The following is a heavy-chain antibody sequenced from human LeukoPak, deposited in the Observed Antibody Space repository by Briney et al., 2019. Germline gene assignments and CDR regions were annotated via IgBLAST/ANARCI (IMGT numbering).Heavy chain of an antibody. D-gene: IGHD1-26*01. CDR3: AKGPAKWELPAPFDY. J-gene: IGHJ4*02. Sequence: PGGSLRLSCAASGFTFDDYAMHWVRQAPGKGLEWVSGISWNSGTIAYADSVKGRFTISRDNAKNSLYLQMNSLRAEDTALYYCAKGPAKWELPAPFDYWGQGTLVTVSS. CDR1: GFTFDDYA. CDR2: ISWNSGTI. V-gene: IGHV3-9*01.